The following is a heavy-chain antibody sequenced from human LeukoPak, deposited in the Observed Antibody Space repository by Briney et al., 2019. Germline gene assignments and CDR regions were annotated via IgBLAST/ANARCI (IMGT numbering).Heavy chain of an antibody. D-gene: IGHD6-6*01. CDR1: GYTLTELS. CDR2: FDPEDGET. V-gene: IGHV1-24*01. CDR3: ATAPPAPSIAARGVYNWFDP. J-gene: IGHJ5*02. Sequence: GASVKVSCKVSGYTLTELSMHWVRQAPGKGLEWMGGFDPEDGETIYAQKFQGRVTMTEDTSTDTAYMELSGLRSEDTAVYYCATAPPAPSIAARGVYNWFDPWGQGTLVTVSS.